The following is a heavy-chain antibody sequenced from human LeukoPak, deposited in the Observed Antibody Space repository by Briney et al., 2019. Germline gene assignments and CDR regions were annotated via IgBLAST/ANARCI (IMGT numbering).Heavy chain of an antibody. CDR3: ARGGYTIFDY. J-gene: IGHJ4*02. D-gene: IGHD1-1*01. V-gene: IGHV4-4*07. Sequence: SETLSLTCTVSGGSINNYYWSWIRQPAGKGLEFIGRIYSSGSTDYNPSLKSRVTMSVDTSKNQFSLKLSSVTAADSAMYYCARGGYTIFDYWGQGTLVTVSS. CDR2: IYSSGST. CDR1: GGSINNYY.